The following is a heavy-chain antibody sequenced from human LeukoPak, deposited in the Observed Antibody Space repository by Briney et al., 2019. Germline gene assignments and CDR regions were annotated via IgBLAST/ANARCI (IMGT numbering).Heavy chain of an antibody. CDR1: GFVFSNYA. CDR3: AKGGYDYIWGSYRQYYFDY. Sequence: GGSLRLSCAASGFVFSNYAMSWVRQAPGKGLEWVSSISGSGASTSCADSLKGRFIISRDNSKNTLYLQMNSLRAGDTAVYYCAKGGYDYIWGSYRQYYFDYWGQGTLVTVSS. D-gene: IGHD3-16*02. V-gene: IGHV3-23*01. J-gene: IGHJ4*02. CDR2: ISGSGAST.